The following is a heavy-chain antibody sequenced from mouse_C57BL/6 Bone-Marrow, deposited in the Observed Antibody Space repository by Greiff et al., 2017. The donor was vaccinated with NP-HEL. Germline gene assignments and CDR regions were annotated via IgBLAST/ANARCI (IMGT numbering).Heavy chain of an antibody. J-gene: IGHJ2*01. Sequence: DVKLVESGAALVRPGSSVKMSCKTSGSTFPSSGLNWVKQRPGPGLSWIGYIFIGTGYTEYNEKFKGKATLTSDTSSSTAYMQLSSLTAEDSAIYFCAREEWLLPYYFDYWGQGTTLTVSS. V-gene: IGHV1-58*01. CDR1: GSTFPSSG. D-gene: IGHD2-3*01. CDR3: AREEWLLPYYFDY. CDR2: IFIGTGYT.